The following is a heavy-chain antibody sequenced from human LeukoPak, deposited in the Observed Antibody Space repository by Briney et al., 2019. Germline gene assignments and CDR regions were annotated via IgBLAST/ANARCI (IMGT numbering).Heavy chain of an antibody. J-gene: IGHJ6*03. CDR3: ARDRRLGELSLSPHYMDV. V-gene: IGHV3-53*01. Sequence: PGGSLRLSCAASGFTVSSNYMSWVRQAPGKGLEWVSVIYSGGSTYYADSVKGRFTISRDNSKNTLYLQMNSLRAEDTAVYYCARDRRLGELSLSPHYMDVWGKGTTVTVSS. D-gene: IGHD3-16*02. CDR2: IYSGGST. CDR1: GFTVSSNY.